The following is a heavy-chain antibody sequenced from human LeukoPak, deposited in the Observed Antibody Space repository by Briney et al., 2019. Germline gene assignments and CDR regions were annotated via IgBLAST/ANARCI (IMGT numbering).Heavy chain of an antibody. CDR1: GFSFGTYA. CDR2: ITSGSITT. D-gene: IGHD3-10*01. Sequence: QPGGSLRLSCVGSGFSFGTYAMSWVRQAPGKGLEWLSHITSGSITTHYADSVKGRFTVSRDNPKNSLYLQMNSLRDEDTAVYYCARVEYYSGSYEDYRGQGTLVTVSS. J-gene: IGHJ4*02. V-gene: IGHV3-48*02. CDR3: ARVEYYSGSYEDY.